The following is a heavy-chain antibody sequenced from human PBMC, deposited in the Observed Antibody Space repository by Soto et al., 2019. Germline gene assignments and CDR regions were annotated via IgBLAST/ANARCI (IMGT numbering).Heavy chain of an antibody. CDR1: GGTFSSYA. V-gene: IGHV1-69*12. J-gene: IGHJ4*02. CDR2: VIPIFGTA. CDR3: ARESRYCSGGSCYFLPGIDY. Sequence: QVQLVQSGAEVKKPGSSVKVSCKASGGTFSSYAISWVRQAPGQGLEWMGGVIPIFGTANYAQKLQGRVTITADESTSTAYMELSSLRSEDTAVDYCARESRYCSGGSCYFLPGIDYWGQGTLVTVSS. D-gene: IGHD2-15*01.